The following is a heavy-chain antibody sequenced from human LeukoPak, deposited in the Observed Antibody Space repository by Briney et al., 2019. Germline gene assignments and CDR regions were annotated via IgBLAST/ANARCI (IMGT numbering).Heavy chain of an antibody. CDR1: GFTFSSYG. Sequence: GGSLRLSCAASGFTFSSYGMHWVRQAPGKGLEWVAVIWYDGSNKYYADSVKGRFTISRDNSKNTLYLQMNSLRAEDTAVYYCARDEPYCGGDCYPDYWGQGTLVTVSS. D-gene: IGHD2-21*02. CDR2: IWYDGSNK. CDR3: ARDEPYCGGDCYPDY. V-gene: IGHV3-33*01. J-gene: IGHJ4*02.